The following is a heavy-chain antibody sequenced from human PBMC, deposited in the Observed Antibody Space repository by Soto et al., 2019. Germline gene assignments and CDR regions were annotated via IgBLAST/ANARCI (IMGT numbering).Heavy chain of an antibody. CDR3: AKDPNYDILTGYYYGMDV. Sequence: PGGSLRLSCAASGFTFSSYGMHWVRQAPGKGLEWVAVISYDGSNKYYADSVKGRFTISRDNSKNTLYLQMNSLRAEDTAVYYCAKDPNYDILTGYYYGMDVWGQGTTVTVSS. CDR2: ISYDGSNK. V-gene: IGHV3-30*18. D-gene: IGHD3-9*01. J-gene: IGHJ6*02. CDR1: GFTFSSYG.